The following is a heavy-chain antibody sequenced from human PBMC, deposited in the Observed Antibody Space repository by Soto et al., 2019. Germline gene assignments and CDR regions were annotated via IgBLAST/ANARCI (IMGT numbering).Heavy chain of an antibody. CDR1: GFTFSSYG. Sequence: PGGSLRLSCAASGFTFSSYGLHWVRQAPGKGLEWVAVISYDGSNKYYADSVRGRFTISRDNSKNTLYLQMNSLRADDTAVYFCAKDRPFSITGTTPHDFDIWGQGTMVTVSS. J-gene: IGHJ3*02. D-gene: IGHD1-20*01. CDR2: ISYDGSNK. CDR3: AKDRPFSITGTTPHDFDI. V-gene: IGHV3-30*18.